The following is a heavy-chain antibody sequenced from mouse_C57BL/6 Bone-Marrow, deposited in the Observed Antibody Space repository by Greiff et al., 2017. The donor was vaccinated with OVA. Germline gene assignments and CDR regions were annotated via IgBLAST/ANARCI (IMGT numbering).Heavy chain of an antibody. V-gene: IGHV5-6*01. CDR1: GFTFSSYG. CDR2: ISSGGSYT. CDR3: ARHDYAMDY. J-gene: IGHJ4*01. Sequence: EVKLVESGGDLVKPGGSLKLSCAASGFTFSSYGMSWVRQTPDKRLEWVATISSGGSYTYYPDSVKGRVTISRDNAKNTLYLQMSSLKSEDTAMYYCARHDYAMDYWGQGTSVTVSS.